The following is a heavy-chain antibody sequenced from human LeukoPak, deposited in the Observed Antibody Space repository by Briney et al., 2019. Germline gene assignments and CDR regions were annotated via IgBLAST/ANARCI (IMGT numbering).Heavy chain of an antibody. CDR3: AKALYGDAFDY. CDR1: GFTFDDYA. V-gene: IGHV3-43*02. J-gene: IGHJ4*02. D-gene: IGHD4-17*01. Sequence: GGSLRLSCAASGFTFDDYAMHWVRQAPGKGLEWVSLISGDGGSTYYADSVKGRFTISRDNSKNSLYLQMNSLRTEDTALYYSAKALYGDAFDYWGQGTLVTVSS. CDR2: ISGDGGST.